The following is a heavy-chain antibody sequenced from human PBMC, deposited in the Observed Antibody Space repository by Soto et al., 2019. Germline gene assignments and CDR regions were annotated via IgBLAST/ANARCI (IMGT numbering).Heavy chain of an antibody. J-gene: IGHJ5*02. CDR3: ARGPSTNFGVVIIGLNWFDP. D-gene: IGHD3-3*01. CDR2: ISAYNGNT. V-gene: IGHV1-18*01. Sequence: ASVKVSCKASGYTFTSYGISWVRQAPGQGLEWMGWISAYNGNTNYAQKLQGRVTMTTDTSTSTAYMELRSLRSDDTAVYYCARGPSTNFGVVIIGLNWFDPWGQGTLVTVSS. CDR1: GYTFTSYG.